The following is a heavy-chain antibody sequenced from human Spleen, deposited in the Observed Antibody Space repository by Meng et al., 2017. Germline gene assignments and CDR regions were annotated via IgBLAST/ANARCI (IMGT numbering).Heavy chain of an antibody. CDR3: AREAGTSGDWFDP. J-gene: IGHJ5*02. D-gene: IGHD1-26*01. CDR2: SDHFGNT. V-gene: IGHV4-34*01. CDR1: GGSLSGYY. Sequence: VQLQQWGAGLLKPSETLSLTCAVFGGSLSGYYCNWFRQPPGKGLEWIGGSDHFGNTIYNPSLKGRLTISVDRSKNHFSLELNSVTAADTAVYYCAREAGTSGDWFDPWGQGTLVTCYS.